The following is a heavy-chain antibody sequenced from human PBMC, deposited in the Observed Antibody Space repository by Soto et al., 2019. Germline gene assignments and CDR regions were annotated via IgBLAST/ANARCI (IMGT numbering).Heavy chain of an antibody. D-gene: IGHD2-15*01. V-gene: IGHV3-23*01. J-gene: IGHJ4*02. CDR2: ISDSGGST. Sequence: EVQLLESGGGLVQPGGSLRLSCPASGFTFSSYAMSWVRQAPGKGLEWVSGISDSGGSTYYADSVKGRFTISRDNSKNTLYLQMNSLRAEDTAVYYCANGCGGTCYSRIHYWGQGTLVTVSS. CDR3: ANGCGGTCYSRIHY. CDR1: GFTFSSYA.